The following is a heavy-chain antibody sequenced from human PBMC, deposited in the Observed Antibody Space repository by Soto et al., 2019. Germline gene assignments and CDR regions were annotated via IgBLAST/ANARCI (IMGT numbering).Heavy chain of an antibody. J-gene: IGHJ4*02. V-gene: IGHV3-23*01. D-gene: IGHD2-2*01. Sequence: PGGSLRLSCAASGFTVGTNYMNWVRQAPGKGLEWVSGIDGPADSTTYADSVKGRFSISRDNSKSTLYLQMNNLRAEDTAVYYCAKCTSSNSCYGLYLDSWGQGTLVTVSS. CDR1: GFTVGTNY. CDR3: AKCTSSNSCYGLYLDS. CDR2: IDGPADST.